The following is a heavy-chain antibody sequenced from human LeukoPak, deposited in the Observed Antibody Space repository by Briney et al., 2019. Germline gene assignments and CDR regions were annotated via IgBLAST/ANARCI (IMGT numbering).Heavy chain of an antibody. J-gene: IGHJ4*02. D-gene: IGHD5-24*01. CDR1: GYTFTSYD. CDR2: MNPNSGNT. Sequence: ASVKVSCKASGYTFTSYDINWVRQATGQGLEWMGWMNPNSGNTGYAQKFQGRVTMTRNTSISTAYMELSSLRSEDTAVYYCARQVEMATTNYGSFDYWGQGTLVTVSS. CDR3: ARQVEMATTNYGSFDY. V-gene: IGHV1-8*01.